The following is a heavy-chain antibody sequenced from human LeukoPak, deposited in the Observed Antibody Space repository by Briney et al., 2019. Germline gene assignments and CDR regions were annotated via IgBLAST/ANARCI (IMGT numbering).Heavy chain of an antibody. Sequence: ASVKVSCKASGYTFTSYGISWVRQAPGQGLEWMGWISAYNGNTNYAQKLQGRVTMTTDTSTSTAYMELRSLRSDDTAVYYCARDPLYCGGDRYPETDYYGMDVWGQGTTVTVSS. CDR3: ARDPLYCGGDRYPETDYYGMDV. J-gene: IGHJ6*02. D-gene: IGHD2-21*02. CDR1: GYTFTSYG. CDR2: ISAYNGNT. V-gene: IGHV1-18*01.